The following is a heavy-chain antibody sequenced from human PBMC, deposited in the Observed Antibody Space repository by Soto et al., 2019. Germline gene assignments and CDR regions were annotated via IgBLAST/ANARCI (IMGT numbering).Heavy chain of an antibody. CDR2: INAGNGNT. J-gene: IGHJ4*02. CDR1: GYTFTSYA. CDR3: ARSIVVVTALDY. Sequence: QVQLVQSGAEEKKPGASVKVSCKASGYTFTSYAMHWVRQAPGQRLEWMGWINAGNGNTKYSQKFQGRVTITRDTSASPAYMELNSLRSEDTAVYYCARSIVVVTALDYWGQGTLVTVSS. D-gene: IGHD2-21*02. V-gene: IGHV1-3*05.